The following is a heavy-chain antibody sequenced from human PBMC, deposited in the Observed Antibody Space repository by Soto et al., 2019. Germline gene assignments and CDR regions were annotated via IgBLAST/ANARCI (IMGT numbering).Heavy chain of an antibody. V-gene: IGHV3-30-3*01. Sequence: QVQLVESGGGVVQPGRSLRLSCAASGFTFSSYAMHWVRQAPGKGLEWVAVISYDGSNKYYADSVKGRFTISRDNSKNTLYLQMNRVRAEDTAVYYCARGTSIAGAGLFDYWGQGTLVTVSS. CDR1: GFTFSSYA. CDR3: ARGTSIAGAGLFDY. CDR2: ISYDGSNK. J-gene: IGHJ4*02. D-gene: IGHD6-19*01.